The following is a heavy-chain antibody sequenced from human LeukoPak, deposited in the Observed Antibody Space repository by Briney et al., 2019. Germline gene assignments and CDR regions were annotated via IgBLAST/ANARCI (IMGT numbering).Heavy chain of an antibody. D-gene: IGHD1-26*01. J-gene: IGHJ4*02. CDR2: ISAYNGNT. Sequence: ASVKVSCKASGYTFTGYYMHWVRQAPGQGLEWMGWISAYNGNTNYAQKLQGRVTMTTDTSTSTAYMELRSLRSDDTAVYYCARVGIAGALDYWGQGTLVTVSS. CDR1: GYTFTGYY. V-gene: IGHV1-18*04. CDR3: ARVGIAGALDY.